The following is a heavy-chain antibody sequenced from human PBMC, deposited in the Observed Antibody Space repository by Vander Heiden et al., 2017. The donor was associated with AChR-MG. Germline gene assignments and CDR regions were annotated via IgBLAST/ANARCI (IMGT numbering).Heavy chain of an antibody. J-gene: IGHJ6*03. D-gene: IGHD6-19*01. CDR3: AREREAVAGRDYYYYMDV. CDR2: ISYDGSNK. V-gene: IGHV3-30-3*01. Sequence: QVQLVESGGGVLQPGRSLRLSCAASGLPFSSYAMHWVRQAPGKGLEWVAVISYDGSNKYYADSVKGRFTISRDNSKNTLYLQMNSLRAEDTAVYYCAREREAVAGRDYYYYMDVWGKGTTVTVSS. CDR1: GLPFSSYA.